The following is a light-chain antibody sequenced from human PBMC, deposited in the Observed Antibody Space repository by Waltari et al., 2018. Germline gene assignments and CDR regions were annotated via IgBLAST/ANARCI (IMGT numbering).Light chain of an antibody. CDR2: EVS. V-gene: IGLV2-23*02. CDR3: CSYAGSSSFVI. J-gene: IGLJ2*01. Sequence: QSALTQPASVSGSPGQSITISCTGSSSDVGSYNHVSWYQQRPNKAPEVIIYEVSKRPSGLSNRVSGSKSGNTASLTISGRQAEDEADYYCCSYAGSSSFVIFGGGTKLTVL. CDR1: SSDVGSYNH.